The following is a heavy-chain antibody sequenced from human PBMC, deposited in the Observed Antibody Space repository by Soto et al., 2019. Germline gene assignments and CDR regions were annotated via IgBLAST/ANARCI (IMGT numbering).Heavy chain of an antibody. CDR1: GFTFSHHD. CDR3: AKGISSAYSFDN. J-gene: IGHJ4*02. D-gene: IGHD5-12*01. CDR2: ISGSGGRT. Sequence: EVHLLESGGGLVQPGGSLRLSCAASGFTFSHHDMSWVRQAPGKGLEWVSAISGSGGRTHYADSVKGRFTISRDNSKNMLSLQMNNLRAEDTAVYHCAKGISSAYSFDNWGQGTLVTVSS. V-gene: IGHV3-23*01.